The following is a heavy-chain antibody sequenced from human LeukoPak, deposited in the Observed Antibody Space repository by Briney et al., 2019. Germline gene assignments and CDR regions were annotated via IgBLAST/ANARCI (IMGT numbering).Heavy chain of an antibody. CDR1: GVTLSNYG. D-gene: IGHD3-10*01. J-gene: IGHJ4*02. CDR2: ISGSGGST. V-gene: IGHV3-23*01. CDR3: ARRGVVIRVSPVGFHKEANYFDS. Sequence: PGGSLRLSCAVSGVTLSNYGMSWVRQAPGKGLEWVAGISGSGGSTNYADSVKGRFTISRDSPKNTLYLQMNSLRAEDTAVYFCARRGVVIRVSPVGFHKEANYFDSWGQGALVTVSS.